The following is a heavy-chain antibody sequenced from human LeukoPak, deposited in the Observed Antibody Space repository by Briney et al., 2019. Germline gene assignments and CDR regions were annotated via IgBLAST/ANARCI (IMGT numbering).Heavy chain of an antibody. Sequence: GGSLRLSCAASGFTLSSYSMNWVRQAPGKGLEWISYIDSDTYGNTIYYPHTVKGRFTISRDDAKNSLYLQMNSLRAEDTALYYCARAIGVTCISTSCYSFDYWGQGTLVTVSS. V-gene: IGHV3-48*04. J-gene: IGHJ4*02. CDR2: IDSDTYGNTI. D-gene: IGHD2-2*02. CDR1: GFTLSSYS. CDR3: ARAIGVTCISTSCYSFDY.